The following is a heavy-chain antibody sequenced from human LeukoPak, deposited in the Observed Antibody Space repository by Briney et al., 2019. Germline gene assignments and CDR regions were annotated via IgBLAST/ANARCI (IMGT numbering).Heavy chain of an antibody. V-gene: IGHV3-21*01. Sequence: GGSLRLSCAASGFTFSSYSMNWVRQAPGKGLEWVSSISSSSSYIYYAGSVKGRFTISRDNAKNSLYLQMNSLRAEDTAVYYCARLVVVAPYAFDIWGQGTMVTVSS. J-gene: IGHJ3*02. D-gene: IGHD3-22*01. CDR3: ARLVVVAPYAFDI. CDR2: ISSSSSYI. CDR1: GFTFSSYS.